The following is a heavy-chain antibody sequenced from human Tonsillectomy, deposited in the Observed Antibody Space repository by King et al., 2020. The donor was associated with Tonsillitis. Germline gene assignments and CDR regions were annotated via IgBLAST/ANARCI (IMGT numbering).Heavy chain of an antibody. CDR2: SIPLFGTA. CDR1: VGTFSSYA. D-gene: IGHD6-13*01. J-gene: IGHJ4*02. V-gene: IGHV1-69*01. CDR3: ASEAGVAATTY. Sequence: LQLVQSGAEVKKPGSSVKVSCKASVGTFSSYAISWVRQAPGQGFEWMGGSIPLFGTANYAQKFQVRVTITADESTSTAYMELSSLRSEDTAVYYCASEAGVAATTYWGQGTLVTVSS.